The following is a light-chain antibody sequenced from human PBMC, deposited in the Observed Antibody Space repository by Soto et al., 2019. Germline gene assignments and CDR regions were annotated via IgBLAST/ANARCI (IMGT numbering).Light chain of an antibody. CDR1: QDISNY. V-gene: IGKV1-33*01. Sequence: DIQMTQSPSSLSASVGDRVTITFQASQDISNYLNWYQQKPGKATKLLIYDASNLETGVQSRFSGSGSGTNFTSTISSLQPEEIATYYCQQYDNLLSITFGQGTGLEIK. J-gene: IGKJ5*01. CDR3: QQYDNLLSIT. CDR2: DAS.